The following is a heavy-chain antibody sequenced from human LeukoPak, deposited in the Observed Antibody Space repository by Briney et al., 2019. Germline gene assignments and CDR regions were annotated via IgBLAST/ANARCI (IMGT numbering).Heavy chain of an antibody. D-gene: IGHD2-2*01. V-gene: IGHV3-23*01. CDR1: GFTFSTYV. CDR2: VGASGGST. J-gene: IGHJ4*02. CDR3: SRGPDRGPSDY. Sequence: GGSLRLSCAVSGFTFSTYVMRWVRQAPRKGLEWVSSVGASGGSTYYADSVKGRFTISRDNSKNTLYLQMDSLRVDDTAVYFCSRGPDRGPSDYWGQGTLVTVSS.